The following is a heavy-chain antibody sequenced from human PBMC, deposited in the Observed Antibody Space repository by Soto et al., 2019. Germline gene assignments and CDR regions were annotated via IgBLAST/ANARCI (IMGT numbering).Heavy chain of an antibody. V-gene: IGHV3-23*01. CDR2: ISGSGDNT. D-gene: IGHD6-19*01. Sequence: GGSLRLSCGASGFTFGRYAMMWVRQTPGKGLEWVSFISGSGDNTYYGESVKGRFTISRDNSRNTLFLHMASLRTDDTAVYYCAKTSAPQTLGLATRWGQGTPVTVSS. CDR1: GFTFGRYA. CDR3: AKTSAPQTLGLATR. J-gene: IGHJ4*02.